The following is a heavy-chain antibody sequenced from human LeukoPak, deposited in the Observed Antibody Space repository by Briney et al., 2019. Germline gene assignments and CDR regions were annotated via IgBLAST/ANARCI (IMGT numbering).Heavy chain of an antibody. J-gene: IGHJ4*02. D-gene: IGHD1-14*01. V-gene: IGHV3-7*01. CDR1: GFIFSNYW. Sequence: GGSLRLSCAASGFIFSNYWMSWVRQAPGKGLEWVANIKHDGSEKYYVDSVKGRFTISRDNAKNSLYLQMNSLRAEDTAVYYCANAYNPDYWGQGTLVTVSS. CDR2: IKHDGSEK. CDR3: ANAYNPDY.